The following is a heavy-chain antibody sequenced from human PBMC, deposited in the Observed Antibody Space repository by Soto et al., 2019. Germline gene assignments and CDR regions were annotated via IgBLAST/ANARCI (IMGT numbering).Heavy chain of an antibody. CDR2: INHSGST. CDR1: GGSFSGYY. CDR3: ARAHRAYYYYYGMDV. Sequence: QVQLQQWGAGLLKPSETLSLTCAVYGGSFSGYYWSWIRQPPGKGLEWIGEINHSGSTNYNPSLKRRVTISVDTSKNQCSLKLSSVTAADTAVFYCARAHRAYYYYYGMDVWGKGTTVTVSS. V-gene: IGHV4-34*01. J-gene: IGHJ6*04.